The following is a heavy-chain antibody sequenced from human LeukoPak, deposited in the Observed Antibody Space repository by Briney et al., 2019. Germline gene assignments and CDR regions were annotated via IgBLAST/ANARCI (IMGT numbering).Heavy chain of an antibody. CDR3: ARAMVVAATRLVWFDP. CDR2: IKQDGSEK. D-gene: IGHD2-15*01. CDR1: GFTFSSYW. J-gene: IGHJ5*02. V-gene: IGHV3-7*03. Sequence: GGSLRLSCAASGFTFSSYWMSWVRQAPGKGLEWVANIKQDGSEKYYVDSVKGRFTISRDNAKNSLYLRMNSLRAEDTAVYYCARAMVVAATRLVWFDPWGQGTLVTVSS.